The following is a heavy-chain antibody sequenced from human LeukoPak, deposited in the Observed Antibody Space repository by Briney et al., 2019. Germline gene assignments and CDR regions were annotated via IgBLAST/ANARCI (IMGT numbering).Heavy chain of an antibody. Sequence: GGSLRLSCAASGFTFDDYTMHWVRQAPGKGLEWVSLISWDGGSTYYADSVKGRFTISRDNSKNSLYLQMNSLRTEDTALYYRAKDKAAMALYYYYGMDVWGQGTTVTVSS. J-gene: IGHJ6*02. D-gene: IGHD5-18*01. CDR1: GFTFDDYT. V-gene: IGHV3-43*01. CDR3: AKDKAAMALYYYYGMDV. CDR2: ISWDGGST.